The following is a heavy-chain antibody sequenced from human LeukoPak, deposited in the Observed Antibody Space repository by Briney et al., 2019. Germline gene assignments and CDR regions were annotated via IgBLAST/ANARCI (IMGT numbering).Heavy chain of an antibody. D-gene: IGHD2-8*01. CDR1: GDSVSSNSAA. V-gene: IGHV6-1*01. Sequence: SQTLSLTCAISGDSVSSNSAAWNWIRQSPSRGLEWLGRTYYRSKWYNDYAVSVKRRITINPDPYKKQFSLQLNTVTTEETAVYSCAREQGNGFDYWGQGTLVTVSS. J-gene: IGHJ4*02. CDR3: AREQGNGFDY. CDR2: TYYRSKWYN.